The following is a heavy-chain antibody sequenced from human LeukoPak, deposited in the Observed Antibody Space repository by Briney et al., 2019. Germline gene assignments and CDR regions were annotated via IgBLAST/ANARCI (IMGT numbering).Heavy chain of an antibody. Sequence: GESLKISRKASGYSFTTYWIGWVRQMPGKGLEWMGIIYPGDSDTRYSPSFQGQVTISADKSISTAYLQWSSLKASDTAMYYCARQGVYSSTDYWGQGTLVTVSS. V-gene: IGHV5-51*01. CDR2: IYPGDSDT. J-gene: IGHJ4*02. CDR3: ARQGVYSSTDY. CDR1: GYSFTTYW. D-gene: IGHD6-6*01.